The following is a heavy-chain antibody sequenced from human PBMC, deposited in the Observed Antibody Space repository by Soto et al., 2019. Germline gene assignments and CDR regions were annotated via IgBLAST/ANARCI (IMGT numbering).Heavy chain of an antibody. J-gene: IGHJ6*04. D-gene: IGHD2-2*01. Sequence: HPGGSLRLSCAASGFTFSSYAMHWVRQAPDKGLEWVAVVSYDGSNKYYADSVKGRFTISRDNSKNTLYLQMNSPRAEDTAVYYCAREVGYCSSTSCYGHYYYYYGMDVWGEGTTVTFSS. CDR2: VSYDGSNK. CDR1: GFTFSSYA. CDR3: AREVGYCSSTSCYGHYYYYYGMDV. V-gene: IGHV3-30-3*01.